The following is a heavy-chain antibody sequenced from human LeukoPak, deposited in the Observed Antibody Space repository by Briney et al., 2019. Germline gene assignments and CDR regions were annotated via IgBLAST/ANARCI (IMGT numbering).Heavy chain of an antibody. CDR1: GFTFSNYN. D-gene: IGHD6-19*01. J-gene: IGHJ4*02. CDR2: ISSSSTYI. Sequence: GGSLRLSCAASGFTFSNYNMNCVRQAPGKGLEWVSFISSSSTYIYYEDSLKGRFTISRDNAKNSLYLQMNSLRPDDTAVYYCARGIAEAGFDYWGQGTLVTVSS. CDR3: ARGIAEAGFDY. V-gene: IGHV3-21*01.